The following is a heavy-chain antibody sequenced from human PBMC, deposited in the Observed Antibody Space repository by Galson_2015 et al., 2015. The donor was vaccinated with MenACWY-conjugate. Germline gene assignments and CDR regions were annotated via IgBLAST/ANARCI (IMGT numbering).Heavy chain of an antibody. CDR1: GFTFSSYA. CDR3: AKGPSSGYVNWVDP. V-gene: IGHV3-23*01. J-gene: IGHJ5*02. D-gene: IGHD3-22*01. Sequence: SLRLSCAASGFTFSSYAMSWVRQAPGKGLEWVSAISGSGGSTYYADYVKGRFTIYRDDSKNTLYLQMNSLRAEDTAVYYCAKGPSSGYVNWVDPCGQGTLVTVSS. CDR2: ISGSGGST.